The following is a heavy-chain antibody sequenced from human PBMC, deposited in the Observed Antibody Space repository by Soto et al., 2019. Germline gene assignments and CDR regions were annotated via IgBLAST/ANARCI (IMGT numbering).Heavy chain of an antibody. CDR1: GYSFPAFW. V-gene: IGHV5-51*01. J-gene: IGHJ4*02. CDR3: ARRGAGYNYDY. D-gene: IGHD5-12*01. Sequence: GQSQKISCGASGYSFPAFWIGWVRKMPGKGLEWMGIIFPADSETRYSPSFQGQVTISADKSASTAYLEGSSLRASDTAMYYCARRGAGYNYDYWGQGTLVTVSS. CDR2: IFPADSET.